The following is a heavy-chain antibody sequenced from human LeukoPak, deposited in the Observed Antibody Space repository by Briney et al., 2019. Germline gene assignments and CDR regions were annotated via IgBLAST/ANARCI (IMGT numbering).Heavy chain of an antibody. J-gene: IGHJ3*02. Sequence: GGSLRLSCAASGFTFSDYYMSWIRQAPGKGLEWVSYISSSGSTIYYADSVKGRFTISRDNAKNSLYLQMNNLRAEDTAVYYCARDQMDYDSSGYYADAFDIWGQGTMVTVSS. CDR3: ARDQMDYDSSGYYADAFDI. CDR1: GFTFSDYY. D-gene: IGHD3-22*01. V-gene: IGHV3-11*01. CDR2: ISSSGSTI.